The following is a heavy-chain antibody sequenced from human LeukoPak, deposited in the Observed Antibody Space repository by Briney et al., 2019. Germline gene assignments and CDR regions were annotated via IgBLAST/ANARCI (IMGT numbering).Heavy chain of an antibody. D-gene: IGHD3-10*01. CDR1: GGSISSGSYY. Sequence: SETLSLTCTVSGGSISSGSYYWSWIRQPAGKGLEWIGRIYTSGSTNYDPSLKSRVTISIDTSKNEFSLKLTSVTAADTAVYYCAREANYYGSGSYFEGTFDHWGQGSLVIVSS. CDR2: IYTSGST. V-gene: IGHV4-61*02. J-gene: IGHJ4*02. CDR3: AREANYYGSGSYFEGTFDH.